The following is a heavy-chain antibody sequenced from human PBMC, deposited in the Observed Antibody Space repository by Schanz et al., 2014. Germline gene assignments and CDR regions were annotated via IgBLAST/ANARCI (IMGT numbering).Heavy chain of an antibody. J-gene: IGHJ4*01. CDR1: GFNFGDYY. V-gene: IGHV3-7*01. CDR2: INPDGSGK. Sequence: QLVESGGGLVQSGGSLRLSCAASGFNFGDYYMTWVRQAPGKGLESVAKINPDGSGKYYVDSVKGRFTVSRDDAKNSLYLQMNSLRVEDTAVYYCARSEMDRGVIWGYWGHGTLVTVSS. CDR3: ARSEMDRGVIWGY. D-gene: IGHD3-10*01.